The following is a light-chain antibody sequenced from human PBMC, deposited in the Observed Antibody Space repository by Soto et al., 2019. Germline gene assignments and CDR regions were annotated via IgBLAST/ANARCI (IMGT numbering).Light chain of an antibody. Sequence: DIQMTQSPSSLSASVGDRVTITCRATQGISNYLAWYQQKPGEVPKLLIYAASTLQSGVPSRFSGSGSGTDFTLTISSLQPEDVATYYCQKYDSALGTFGQRTKVDIK. CDR1: QGISNY. CDR3: QKYDSALGT. CDR2: AAS. V-gene: IGKV1-27*01. J-gene: IGKJ1*01.